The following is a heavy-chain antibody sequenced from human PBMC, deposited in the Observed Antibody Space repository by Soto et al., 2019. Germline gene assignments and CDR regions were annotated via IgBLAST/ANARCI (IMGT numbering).Heavy chain of an antibody. Sequence: EVQLLESGGDLVQPGGSLRLSCVASGFSFSNYAMSLVRQVPGKGLEWVSVISGRDDSTYYADSVNGRFTISRDNSKNTLYLQMNSLRAEDTAIYYCARDRERDAWYEDYWGQGTLVTVSS. CDR1: GFSFSNYA. V-gene: IGHV3-23*01. CDR2: ISGRDDST. CDR3: ARDRERDAWYEDY. D-gene: IGHD6-13*01. J-gene: IGHJ4*02.